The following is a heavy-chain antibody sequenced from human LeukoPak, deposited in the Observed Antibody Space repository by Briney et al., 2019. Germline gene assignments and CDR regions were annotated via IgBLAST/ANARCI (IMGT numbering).Heavy chain of an antibody. D-gene: IGHD5-18*01. Sequence: PGRSLRLSCTASRFTFGDHAMGWVRQAPGKGLEWVGFIRSKAYGGTTEYAASVKGRFTISRDDSKSIAYLQMNSLKAEDTAVYYCTRGPIQLWLNYAMDVWGQGTTVIVSS. J-gene: IGHJ6*02. CDR2: IRSKAYGGTT. CDR1: RFTFGDHA. CDR3: TRGPIQLWLNYAMDV. V-gene: IGHV3-49*04.